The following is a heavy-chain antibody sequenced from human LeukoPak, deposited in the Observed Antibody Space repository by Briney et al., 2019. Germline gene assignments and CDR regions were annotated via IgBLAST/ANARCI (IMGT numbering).Heavy chain of an antibody. CDR3: AKLSRYQLLWLYFDY. Sequence: SGGSLRLSCAASGFTFSSYAMSWVRQAPGKGLEWVSAISGSGGSTYYADSVKGRFTISRDNSKNTLYLQMNSLRAEDTAVYYCAKLSRYQLLWLYFDYWGQGTLVTVSS. J-gene: IGHJ4*02. V-gene: IGHV3-23*01. CDR2: ISGSGGST. CDR1: GFTFSSYA. D-gene: IGHD2-2*01.